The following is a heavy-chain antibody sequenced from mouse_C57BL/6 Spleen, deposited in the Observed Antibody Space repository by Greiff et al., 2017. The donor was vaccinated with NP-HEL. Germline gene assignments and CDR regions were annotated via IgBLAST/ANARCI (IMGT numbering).Heavy chain of an antibody. V-gene: IGHV1-54*01. J-gene: IGHJ4*01. CDR3: ARLGDPYYAMDY. D-gene: IGHD3-3*01. CDR2: INPGSGGP. Sequence: QVQLQQSGAELVRPGPSVKVSCKASGYAFTNYLIEWVKQRPGQGLEWIGVINPGSGGPHYNEKFKGKATLTADKSSSTAYMQLSSLTSEDSAVYFCARLGDPYYAMDYWGQGTSVTVSS. CDR1: GYAFTNYL.